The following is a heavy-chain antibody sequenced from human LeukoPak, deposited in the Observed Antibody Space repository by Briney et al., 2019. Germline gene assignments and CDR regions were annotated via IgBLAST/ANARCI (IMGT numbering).Heavy chain of an antibody. CDR2: ISRSSSFT. CDR3: ARKSDYVVDH. J-gene: IGHJ5*02. Sequence: PGGSLRLSCAASGFSFSNYNMNWVRQAPGRGLEWVSSISRSSSFTYYADSVKGRFTISRDDAKNSLYLQMNSLRAEDTAVYYCARKSDYVVDHWGQGTLVTVSS. D-gene: IGHD4-17*01. CDR1: GFSFSNYN. V-gene: IGHV3-21*01.